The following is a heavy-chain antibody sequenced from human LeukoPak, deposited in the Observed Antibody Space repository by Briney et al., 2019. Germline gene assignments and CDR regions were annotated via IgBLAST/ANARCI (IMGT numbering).Heavy chain of an antibody. CDR2: ISSSSSYI. CDR3: AREEDYTSSSFDY. CDR1: GLTFSSYS. Sequence: GRSLRLSCAASGLTFSSYSVNWVRQAPGKGLEWVSSISSSSSYIYYADSVKGRFTISRDNAKNSLYLQMNNLRAEDTAVYYCAREEDYTSSSFDYWGQGTLVTVSS. V-gene: IGHV3-21*01. J-gene: IGHJ4*02. D-gene: IGHD6-13*01.